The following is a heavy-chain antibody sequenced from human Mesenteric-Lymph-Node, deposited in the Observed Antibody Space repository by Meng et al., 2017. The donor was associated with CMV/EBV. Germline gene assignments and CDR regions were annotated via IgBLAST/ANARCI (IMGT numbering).Heavy chain of an antibody. D-gene: IGHD4-17*01. Sequence: GESLKISCAASGFTFSSYAMSWVRQAPGKGLEWVSGINWNGGSTGFADSVKGRFTISRDNSQNTLSLQMNSLRVEDTAVYYCATKNSGDYYNWFDPWGQGTLVTVSS. J-gene: IGHJ5*02. CDR2: INWNGGST. CDR3: ATKNSGDYYNWFDP. CDR1: GFTFSSYA. V-gene: IGHV3-23*01.